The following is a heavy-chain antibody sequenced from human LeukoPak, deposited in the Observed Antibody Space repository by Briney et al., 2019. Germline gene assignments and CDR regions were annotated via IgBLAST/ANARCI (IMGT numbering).Heavy chain of an antibody. CDR1: GFTFSSYG. J-gene: IGHJ4*02. V-gene: IGHV3-33*01. D-gene: IGHD3-10*02. CDR3: ARLSGGFRGSKDLLY. CDR2: IWYDGIYK. Sequence: GGSLRLSCAASGFTFSSYGMHWVRQTPGKGLDWVAVIWYDGIYKDYVDSVKGRFTISRDSSKNTVFLQMNSLRAEDTAVYYCARLSGGFRGSKDLLYWGQGTWSPSPQ.